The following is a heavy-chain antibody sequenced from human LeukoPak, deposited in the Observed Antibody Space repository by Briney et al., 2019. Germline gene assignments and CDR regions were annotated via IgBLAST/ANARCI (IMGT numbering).Heavy chain of an antibody. Sequence: KPSETLSLTCTVSGGSISSYYWSWIRQPPGKGLEWIGYIYYSGSTNYNPSLKSRVTISVDTSKSQFSLKLSSVTAADTAVYYCARRNGSWYTYWFDPWGQGTLVTVSS. J-gene: IGHJ5*02. CDR1: GGSISSYY. D-gene: IGHD6-13*01. CDR3: ARRNGSWYTYWFDP. V-gene: IGHV4-59*08. CDR2: IYYSGST.